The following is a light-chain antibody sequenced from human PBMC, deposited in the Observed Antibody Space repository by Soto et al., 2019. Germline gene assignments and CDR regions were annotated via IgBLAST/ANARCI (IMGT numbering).Light chain of an antibody. V-gene: IGKV3-20*01. CDR1: QSVSSSY. Sequence: EIVLTQSPGTLSLSPGERATLSCRASQSVSSSYLAWYKQKPGQATRLLIYGASSRATGIPDRFSGSGSGTDFTLTIRRLEPEDFAVYYCQQYGRTFGQGTRLEIK. CDR2: GAS. CDR3: QQYGRT. J-gene: IGKJ5*01.